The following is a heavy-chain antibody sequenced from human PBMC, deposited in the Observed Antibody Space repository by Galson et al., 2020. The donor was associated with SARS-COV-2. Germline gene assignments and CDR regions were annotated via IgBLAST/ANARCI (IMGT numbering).Heavy chain of an antibody. Sequence: SETLSLTCAVSGDSVSSTSAAWNWIRQSPSRGLEWLGRTYYRSKWYNDYAVSVKSRITFNPDTSKNQFSLQLNSETPEDTAVYYCARDLGPSGSFEYWGQGILVTVSS. V-gene: IGHV6-1*01. J-gene: IGHJ4*02. D-gene: IGHD1-26*01. CDR3: ARDLGPSGSFEY. CDR1: GDSVSSTSAA. CDR2: TYYRSKWYN.